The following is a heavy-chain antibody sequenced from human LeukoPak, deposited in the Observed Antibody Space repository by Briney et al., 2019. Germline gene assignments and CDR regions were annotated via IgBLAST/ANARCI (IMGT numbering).Heavy chain of an antibody. CDR1: AFPFCNCE. CDR3: ARDSSGWYYFDY. Sequence: GGPLRLSCTLSAFPFCNCEMNWPSQAPGEGLVRVSYISRCSGRSRYYAVSVKGRFTISRDNAQNSLYLQMNSLRAEDTAVYYCARDSSGWYYFDYWGQGILVSVSS. CDR2: ISRCSGRSR. D-gene: IGHD6-19*01. J-gene: IGHJ4*02. V-gene: IGHV3-48*03.